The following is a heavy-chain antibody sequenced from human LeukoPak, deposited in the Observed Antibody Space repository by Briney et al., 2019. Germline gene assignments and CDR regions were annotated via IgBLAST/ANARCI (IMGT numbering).Heavy chain of an antibody. CDR2: IFVGSGDT. CDR1: GFTFTSSA. D-gene: IGHD3-10*01. Sequence: ASVKVSCKASGFTFTSSAVQWVRQARGQRLEWIGWIFVGSGDTNSAQKFQERVTITRDMSTRTAYMELSSLRSEDTAVYYCGADSMPRGVFSYAFGIWGQGTMVTVSS. J-gene: IGHJ3*02. CDR3: GADSMPRGVFSYAFGI. V-gene: IGHV1-58*01.